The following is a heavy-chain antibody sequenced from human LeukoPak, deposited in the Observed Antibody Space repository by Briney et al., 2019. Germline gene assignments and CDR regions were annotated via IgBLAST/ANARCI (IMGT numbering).Heavy chain of an antibody. CDR1: GFTFSSYS. V-gene: IGHV3-48*01. J-gene: IGHJ5*02. CDR3: ARVVTAAWDWFDP. Sequence: GGSLRLSCAASGFTFSSYSMNWVRQAPGKGLEWVSYISSSSSTTYYADSVKGRYTISRDNAKNSLYLQMNSLRAEDTAVYYCARVVTAAWDWFDPWGQGTLVTVSS. D-gene: IGHD2-2*01. CDR2: ISSSSSTT.